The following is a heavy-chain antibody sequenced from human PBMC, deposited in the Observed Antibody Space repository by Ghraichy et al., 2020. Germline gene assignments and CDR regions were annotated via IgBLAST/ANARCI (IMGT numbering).Heavy chain of an antibody. V-gene: IGHV3-48*02. J-gene: IGHJ6*02. CDR2: ISRSGRSI. Sequence: ETLYLTCVGSGFTFSGYSLNWVRQSPGKGLEWVSYISRSGRSIFYADSVRGRFTISRDNDKNSLSLQMNSLRDDDTAVYYCARASMVVRFYYYDGMDVWGPGTTVTVSS. CDR1: GFTFSGYS. D-gene: IGHD2-21*01. CDR3: ARASMVVRFYYYDGMDV.